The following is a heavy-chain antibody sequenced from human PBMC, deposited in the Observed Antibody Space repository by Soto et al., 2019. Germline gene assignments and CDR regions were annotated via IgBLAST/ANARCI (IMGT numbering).Heavy chain of an antibody. CDR1: GGSITRHY. Sequence: SETLSLTCTVSGGSITRHYLSWIRQPPGKGLEWIGFIYYSGSTNYNPSLTSRVSMSVDTSKNQFSLKLSSVTAADTAVYFCARGGSGYLPLQHWGQGTLVTVSS. D-gene: IGHD3-22*01. CDR3: ARGGSGYLPLQH. V-gene: IGHV4-59*11. CDR2: IYYSGST. J-gene: IGHJ1*01.